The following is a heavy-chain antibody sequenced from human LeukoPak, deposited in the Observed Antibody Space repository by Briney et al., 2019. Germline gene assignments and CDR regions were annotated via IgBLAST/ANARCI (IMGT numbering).Heavy chain of an antibody. J-gene: IGHJ4*02. Sequence: ASVKVSCKASGYTFTSYDINWVRQATGQGLEWMGWMNPNSGNTGYAQKFQGRVTITADKSTSTAYMELSSLRSEDTAVYYCARAGGDYDSSGTFDYWGQGTLVTVSS. V-gene: IGHV1-8*01. D-gene: IGHD3-22*01. CDR3: ARAGGDYDSSGTFDY. CDR1: GYTFTSYD. CDR2: MNPNSGNT.